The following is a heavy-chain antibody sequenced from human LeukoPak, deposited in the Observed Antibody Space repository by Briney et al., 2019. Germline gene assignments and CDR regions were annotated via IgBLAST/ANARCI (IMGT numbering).Heavy chain of an antibody. J-gene: IGHJ4*02. D-gene: IGHD4-23*01. CDR2: IYYSRTT. Sequence: SGTLSLTCTVSGGSISSGSHHWGWFRQSPGKGLGWIGSIYYSRTTYYNPSLNSRVTISVVTSKNQFSLQLNSVTAADTAVYYCVRHDGRSGGTMGALDSWGQGSLVTVSS. CDR3: VRHDGRSGGTMGALDS. CDR1: GGSISSGSHH. V-gene: IGHV4-39*01.